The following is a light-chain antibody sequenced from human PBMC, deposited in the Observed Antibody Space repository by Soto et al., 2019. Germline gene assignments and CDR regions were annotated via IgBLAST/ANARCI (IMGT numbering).Light chain of an antibody. CDR3: QYCDYLPL. V-gene: IGKV1-33*01. J-gene: IGKJ3*01. CDR1: HDITNY. CDR2: GAS. Sequence: DIQMTQSPSSLSASVGDRVTITCQASHDITNYLNWYQHKPGKAHKLLIYGASNLETGVPSRFSGSGSGTDFTFTISILQPEDIATYYCQYCDYLPLFGPGTTVDFK.